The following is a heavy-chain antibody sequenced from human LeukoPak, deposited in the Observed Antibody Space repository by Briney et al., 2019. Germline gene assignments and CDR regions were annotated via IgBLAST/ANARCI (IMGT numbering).Heavy chain of an antibody. V-gene: IGHV4-39*07. D-gene: IGHD3-22*01. Sequence: SETLSLTCTVSGGSISSSSYYWGWIRQPPGKGLEWIGSIYYSGSTYYNPSLKSRVTISVDTSKNQFSLKLSSVTAADTAVYYCARGWDYYDSSGYYGLRYNWFDPWGQGTLVTVSS. CDR3: ARGWDYYDSSGYYGLRYNWFDP. CDR1: GGSISSSSYY. CDR2: IYYSGST. J-gene: IGHJ5*02.